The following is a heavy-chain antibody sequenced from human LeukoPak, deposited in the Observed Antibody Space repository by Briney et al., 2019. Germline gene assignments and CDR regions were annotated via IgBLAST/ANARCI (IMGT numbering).Heavy chain of an antibody. J-gene: IGHJ3*02. Sequence: QSGGSLRLSCAASGFTFSKYGMNWVRQAPGKGLEWVSEISGSGGSTYYADSVKGRFTISRDNAKNTLYLQMNSLRAEDTAVYYCARESYCSGGSCYSGRAFDIWGQGTMVTVSS. V-gene: IGHV3-23*01. D-gene: IGHD2-15*01. CDR2: ISGSGGST. CDR1: GFTFSKYG. CDR3: ARESYCSGGSCYSGRAFDI.